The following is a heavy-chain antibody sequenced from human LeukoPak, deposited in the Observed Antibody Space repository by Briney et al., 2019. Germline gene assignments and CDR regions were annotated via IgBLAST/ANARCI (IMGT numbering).Heavy chain of an antibody. J-gene: IGHJ3*02. CDR1: GFTFSSYD. Sequence: GGSLRLSCAASGFTFSSYDMHWVRQATGKGLEWVSAIGTAGDTYYPGYVKGRFTISRENAKNSLYLQMNSLRAGDTAVYYCARGGYSYGKPDAFDIWGQGTMVTVSS. CDR2: IGTAGDT. D-gene: IGHD5-18*01. V-gene: IGHV3-13*04. CDR3: ARGGYSYGKPDAFDI.